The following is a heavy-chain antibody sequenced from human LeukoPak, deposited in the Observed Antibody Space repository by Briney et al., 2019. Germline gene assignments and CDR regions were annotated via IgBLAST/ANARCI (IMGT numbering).Heavy chain of an antibody. J-gene: IGHJ4*02. V-gene: IGHV4-30-2*03. CDR2: IYHSGST. CDR1: GGSINSGAYS. Sequence: SQTLSLTCAVSGGSINSGAYSWSWIRQPPGKGLEWIGSIYHSGSTYYNPSLKSRVTISVDTSKNQFSLKLSSVTAADTAVYYCADYDFWSGYFDYWGQGTLVTVSS. CDR3: ADYDFWSGYFDY. D-gene: IGHD3-3*01.